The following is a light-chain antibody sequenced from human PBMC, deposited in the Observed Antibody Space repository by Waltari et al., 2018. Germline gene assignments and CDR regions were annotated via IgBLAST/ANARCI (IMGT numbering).Light chain of an antibody. CDR2: WAS. V-gene: IGKV4-1*01. CDR3: QQYYSTPPT. J-gene: IGKJ1*01. Sequence: DIVMTQSPDSLAVSLGERATINCKSSQSVLYSSKNKNYLAWYQQKPGQPPKLLIYWASTRGSGVPDRFSGSGSGTDFTLTISSLQAEDVAVYYCQQYYSTPPTFGQGTKVEIK. CDR1: QSVLYSSKNKNY.